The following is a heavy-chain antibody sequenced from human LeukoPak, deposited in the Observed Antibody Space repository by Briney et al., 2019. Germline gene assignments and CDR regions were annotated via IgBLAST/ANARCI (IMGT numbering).Heavy chain of an antibody. Sequence: ASVKLSCKASGYTFTNYGVSWVRQAPGQGLEWMGWISTYNGNSNYAQKLQDRVTMTTDTSTTTAYMDLRSLRSDDTAVYYCARAGGWAREDYKGDAFHIWGQGTMVTVSS. D-gene: IGHD6-19*01. CDR1: GYTFTNYG. CDR3: ARAGGWAREDYKGDAFHI. V-gene: IGHV1-18*01. CDR2: ISTYNGNS. J-gene: IGHJ3*02.